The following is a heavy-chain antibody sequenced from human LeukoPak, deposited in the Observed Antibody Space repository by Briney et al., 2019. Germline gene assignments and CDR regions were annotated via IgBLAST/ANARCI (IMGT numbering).Heavy chain of an antibody. J-gene: IGHJ4*02. CDR1: GGSISSYY. CDR3: VRDRNYYDTSGSPLYFDF. D-gene: IGHD3-22*01. V-gene: IGHV4-4*07. Sequence: SETLSLTRTVSGGSISSYYWSWIRQPAGKGLEWIKRIYTSGSTNYNPSLKSRVTMSVDTSKNQFTLKLISVTAADTAVYYCVRDRNYYDTSGSPLYFDFWGQGTLVTVSS. CDR2: IYTSGST.